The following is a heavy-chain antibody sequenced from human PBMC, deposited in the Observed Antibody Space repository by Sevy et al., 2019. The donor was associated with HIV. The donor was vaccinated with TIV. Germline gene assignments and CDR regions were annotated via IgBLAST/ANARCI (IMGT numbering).Heavy chain of an antibody. Sequence: SETLSLTCSVSGSINSYYWSWIRQTPEKGLEWIGYIYYNVNTNHNPSLKSRVTMSIDTSKNQFSLKLSSVTAADTAVYYCARPHSPYTSSSYFLNWGQGILVTVSS. CDR2: IYYNVNT. V-gene: IGHV4-59*08. D-gene: IGHD6-6*01. J-gene: IGHJ1*01. CDR1: GSINSYY. CDR3: ARPHSPYTSSSYFLN.